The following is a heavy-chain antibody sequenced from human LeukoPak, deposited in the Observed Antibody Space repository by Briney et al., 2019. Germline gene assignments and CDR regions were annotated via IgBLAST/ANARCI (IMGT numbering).Heavy chain of an antibody. J-gene: IGHJ6*03. D-gene: IGHD2-21*01. Sequence: GEALKISCKASRYSFTTYWIWWVRQMPGIGAEWMGIFYPGDSDTRYSPSFQGQVTISADKSISTAYLQWSSLKASDTAMYYCARRRRASHIMDSSYMDVWGQGTTVTVSS. CDR2: FYPGDSDT. CDR3: ARRRRASHIMDSSYMDV. V-gene: IGHV5-51*01. CDR1: RYSFTTYW.